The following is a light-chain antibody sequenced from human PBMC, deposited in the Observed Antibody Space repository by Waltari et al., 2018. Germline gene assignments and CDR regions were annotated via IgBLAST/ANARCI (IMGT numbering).Light chain of an antibody. V-gene: IGLV2-11*01. CDR2: GVY. J-gene: IGLJ3*02. CDR3: CSYANAKWV. Sequence: QSVLTQPRSVSGSPGQSVAISRTVTSSDVGSYVSVSCYQQYPGKAPKVMIYGVYKRPSGVPVRFSGSKSGNTASLTISGLQAEDEADYYCCSYANAKWVFGGGTRLTVL. CDR1: SSDVGSYVS.